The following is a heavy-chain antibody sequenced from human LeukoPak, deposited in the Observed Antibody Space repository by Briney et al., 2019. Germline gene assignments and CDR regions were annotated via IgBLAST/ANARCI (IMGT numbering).Heavy chain of an antibody. J-gene: IGHJ4*02. V-gene: IGHV1-69*13. CDR1: GYTFTGHY. CDR2: IIPIFGTA. CDR3: ARARFHIVATTPFDY. D-gene: IGHD5-12*01. Sequence: GASVKVSCKASGYTFTGHYIHWVRQASGQGLEWMGGIIPIFGTANYAQKFQGRVTITADESTSTAYMELSSLRSEDTAVYYCARARFHIVATTPFDYWGQGTLVTVSS.